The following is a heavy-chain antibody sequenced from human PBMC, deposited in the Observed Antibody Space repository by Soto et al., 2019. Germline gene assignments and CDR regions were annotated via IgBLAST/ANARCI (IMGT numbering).Heavy chain of an antibody. D-gene: IGHD6-6*01. CDR2: ISSSSSTI. V-gene: IGHV3-48*01. Sequence: GGSLRLSCAASGFTFSSYSMNWVRQAPGKGLEWVSYISSSSSTIYYADSVKGQFTISRDNAKNSLYLQMNRLRAEDTAVYYCARDGGGYNPRGRIAARQNYYYYYMDVWGKGTTVTVSS. CDR3: ARDGGGYNPRGRIAARQNYYYYYMDV. J-gene: IGHJ6*03. CDR1: GFTFSSYS.